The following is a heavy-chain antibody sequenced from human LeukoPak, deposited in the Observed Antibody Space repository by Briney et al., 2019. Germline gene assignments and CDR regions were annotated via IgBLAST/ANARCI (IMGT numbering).Heavy chain of an antibody. CDR2: IDPSDSYT. D-gene: IGHD5-12*01. J-gene: IGHJ4*02. CDR1: GYTFTNHW. CDR3: ARAPDSDSGYDYFDY. Sequence: KGGESPKISCKGSGYTFTNHWISWVRQMPGKGLEWMGNIDPSDSYTNYSPSFQGHVTISADKSISTAYLQWSSLKASDTAMYYCARAPDSDSGYDYFDYWGQGTLVTVSS. V-gene: IGHV5-10-1*01.